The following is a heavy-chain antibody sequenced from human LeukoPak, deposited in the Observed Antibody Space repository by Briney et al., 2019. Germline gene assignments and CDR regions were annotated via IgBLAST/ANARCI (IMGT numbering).Heavy chain of an antibody. CDR3: AKDRDSGYGWGWLLDY. J-gene: IGHJ4*02. V-gene: IGHV3-7*01. Sequence: PGGSLRLSCAASGFTFSSYWMSWVRQAPGKGLEWVANIKQDGSEKYYADSVKGRFTVSRDNSKNTLYLQMNSLRAEDTAVYYCAKDRDSGYGWGWLLDYWGQGTLVTVSS. CDR2: IKQDGSEK. CDR1: GFTFSSYW. D-gene: IGHD5-12*01.